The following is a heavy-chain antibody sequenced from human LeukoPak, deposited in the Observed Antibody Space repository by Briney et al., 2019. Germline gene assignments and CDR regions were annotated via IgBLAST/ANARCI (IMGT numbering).Heavy chain of an antibody. J-gene: IGHJ5*02. V-gene: IGHV3-7*01. CDR2: IKQGGSEK. D-gene: IGHD6-13*01. CDR1: GFTFSSYW. Sequence: GGSLRLSCAASGFTFSSYWMSWVRQAPGMGLEWVANIKQGGSEKYYVDSVKGRFTISRDNAKKSLYLQMNSLRVEDTAVYYCAREYSSSWYGDRPSGWFDPWGQGTLVTVSS. CDR3: AREYSSSWYGDRPSGWFDP.